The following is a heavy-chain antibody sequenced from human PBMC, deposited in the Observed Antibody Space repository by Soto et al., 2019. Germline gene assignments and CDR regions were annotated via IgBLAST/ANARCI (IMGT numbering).Heavy chain of an antibody. J-gene: IGHJ3*02. CDR3: AKETGITMVRGLDAFDI. D-gene: IGHD3-10*01. CDR2: ISGSGGST. V-gene: IGHV3-23*01. Sequence: GGSLRLSCAASGFTFSSYAMSWVRQAPGKGLEWVSAISGSGGSTYYADSVKGRFTISRDNSKNTLYLQMNSLRAEDTAVYYCAKETGITMVRGLDAFDIWGQGTMVTVSS. CDR1: GFTFSSYA.